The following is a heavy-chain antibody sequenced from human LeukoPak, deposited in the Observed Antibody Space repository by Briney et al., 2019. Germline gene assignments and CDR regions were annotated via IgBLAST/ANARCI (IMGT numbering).Heavy chain of an antibody. Sequence: ASVKVSCKASGYTFNSYGINWVRQAPGQGLEWMGWISAYNGNTNYAQKLQDRVTMTRDTATSTGYMELRSLRSDDTTVYYCARGSYYAILPGFRTHRPLDYWGQGTLVTVSS. CDR3: ARGSYYAILPGFRTHRPLDY. D-gene: IGHD3-9*01. CDR1: GYTFNSYG. J-gene: IGHJ4*02. V-gene: IGHV1-18*01. CDR2: ISAYNGNT.